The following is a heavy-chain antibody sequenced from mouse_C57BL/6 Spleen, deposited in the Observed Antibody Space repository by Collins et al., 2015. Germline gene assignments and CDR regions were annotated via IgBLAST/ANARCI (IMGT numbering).Heavy chain of an antibody. CDR2: INPNNGGT. V-gene: IGHV1-26*01. CDR3: AREETIFPGGYFDV. Sequence: EVQLQQSGPELVKPGASVKISCKASGYTFTDYYMNWVKQSHGKSLEWIGDINPNNGGTSYNQKFKGKATLTVDKSSSTAYMELRSLTSEDSAVYYCAREETIFPGGYFDVWGTGTTVTVSS. J-gene: IGHJ1*03. CDR1: GYTFTDYY.